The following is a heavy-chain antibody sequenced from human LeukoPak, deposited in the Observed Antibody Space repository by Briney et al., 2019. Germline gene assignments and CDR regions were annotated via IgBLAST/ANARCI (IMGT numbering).Heavy chain of an antibody. V-gene: IGHV3-7*01. CDR1: GFMLRNYW. Sequence: GGSLRLSCAASGFMLRNYWMMWVRQAPGKGLEWVANIKGDGSEIHYLDSVKGRFTVSRDNAKNSLFLQMNFLRGDDTAMYYCVRDCYGPNDYWGQGTLVTVSS. CDR2: IKGDGSEI. CDR3: VRDCYGPNDY. J-gene: IGHJ4*02. D-gene: IGHD3-16*01.